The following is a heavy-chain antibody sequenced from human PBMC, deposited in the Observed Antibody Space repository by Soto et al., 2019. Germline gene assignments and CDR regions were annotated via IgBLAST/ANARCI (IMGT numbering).Heavy chain of an antibody. Sequence: QVQLQESGPGLVKPSETLSLTCTVSGDSIIPYYWSWIRQPPGKGLEWIGYIYFNGSTNYNPSLKSRVTISVDTSKNQFPLKLSSVTATDTAVYYCARGRVGELFQPYYFDYWGQGTLVPVSS. D-gene: IGHD3-10*01. CDR1: GDSIIPYY. J-gene: IGHJ4*02. V-gene: IGHV4-59*08. CDR2: IYFNGST. CDR3: ARGRVGELFQPYYFDY.